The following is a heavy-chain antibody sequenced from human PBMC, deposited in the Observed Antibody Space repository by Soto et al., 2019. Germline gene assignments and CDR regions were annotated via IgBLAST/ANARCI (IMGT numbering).Heavy chain of an antibody. CDR3: AKCLVSGTMIVVVIPQYYYYGMDV. J-gene: IGHJ6*02. D-gene: IGHD3-22*01. CDR1: GFTFSSYA. Sequence: PGGSLRLSCAASGFTFSSYAMSWVRQAPGKGLEWVSAISGSGGSTYYADSVKGRFTISRDNSKNTLYLQMNSLKAEDTAVYYCAKCLVSGTMIVVVIPQYYYYGMDVWGQGTTVTVSS. CDR2: ISGSGGST. V-gene: IGHV3-23*01.